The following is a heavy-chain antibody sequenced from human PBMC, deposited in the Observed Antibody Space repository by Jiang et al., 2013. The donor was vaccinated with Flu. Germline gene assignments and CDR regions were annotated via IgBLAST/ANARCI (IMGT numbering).Heavy chain of an antibody. Sequence: GSGLVKPSQTLSLTCSVSGGSISSSDYHWNWIRQQPGGLEWIGHIYYRGNTDYNPSLQSRITISVDTSKNQFSLKLRSVTAADTAVYYCARHREWLRFRAFDVWGRGTKVIVSS. CDR3: ARHREWLRFRAFDV. CDR2: IYYRGNT. V-gene: IGHV4-31*03. D-gene: IGHD5-12*01. CDR1: GGSISSSDYH. J-gene: IGHJ3*01.